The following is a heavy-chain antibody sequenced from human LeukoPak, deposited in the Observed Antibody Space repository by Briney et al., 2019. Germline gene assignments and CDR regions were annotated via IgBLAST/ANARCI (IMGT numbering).Heavy chain of an antibody. D-gene: IGHD3-10*01. J-gene: IGHJ4*02. CDR1: GFTFSSYA. CDR3: AKGTNYYGSGSYLRPFDY. V-gene: IGHV3-30-3*01. Sequence: GGSLRLSCAASGFTFSSYAMHWVRQAPGKGLEWVAVISYDGSNKYYADSVKGRFTISRDNSKNTLYLQMNSLRAEDTAVYYCAKGTNYYGSGSYLRPFDYWGQGTLVTVSS. CDR2: ISYDGSNK.